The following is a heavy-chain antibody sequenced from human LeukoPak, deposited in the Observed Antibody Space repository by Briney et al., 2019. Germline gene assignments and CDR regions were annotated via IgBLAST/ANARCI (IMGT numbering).Heavy chain of an antibody. V-gene: IGHV3-74*01. D-gene: IGHD5-24*01. Sequence: GGSLRLSCAASRFTFSSYWMHWVRQAPGKGLVWVSRIDTDGSSTTYADSVKGRFTISRDNAKNTLYLQMNSLRAEDTAVYYCATEMAAMVYWGRGTLVTVSS. CDR1: RFTFSSYW. CDR2: IDTDGSST. CDR3: ATEMAAMVY. J-gene: IGHJ4*02.